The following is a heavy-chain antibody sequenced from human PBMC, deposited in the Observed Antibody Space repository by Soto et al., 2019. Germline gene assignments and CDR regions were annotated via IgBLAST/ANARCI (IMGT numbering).Heavy chain of an antibody. J-gene: IGHJ5*02. CDR2: IIPIFGTA. Sequence: QVQLVQSGAEVKRPGSSVKVSCKASGGTFRSYSISWVRQAPEQGLEWMGVIIPIFGTANYAQNFQGRVPITADESTSTVYMDLSSLTSEDTAVYYCARDQATVSTGFDPWGQGTLVTVSP. V-gene: IGHV1-69*12. CDR1: GGTFRSYS. CDR3: ARDQATVSTGFDP. D-gene: IGHD4-17*01.